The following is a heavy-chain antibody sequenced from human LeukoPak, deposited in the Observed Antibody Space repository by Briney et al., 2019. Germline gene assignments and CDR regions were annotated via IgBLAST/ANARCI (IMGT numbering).Heavy chain of an antibody. CDR1: GASISSSSYY. D-gene: IGHD3-22*01. J-gene: IGHJ4*02. Sequence: PSETLSLTCTVSGASISSSSYYWSWIRQPPGKGLEWIGYIYYSGSTSYKPSLRSRLTMSVDTSKNQFSLRLSSVIAADTAVYYCARYYDSTGSFDYWGQGTLVTVSS. V-gene: IGHV4-61*01. CDR2: IYYSGST. CDR3: ARYYDSTGSFDY.